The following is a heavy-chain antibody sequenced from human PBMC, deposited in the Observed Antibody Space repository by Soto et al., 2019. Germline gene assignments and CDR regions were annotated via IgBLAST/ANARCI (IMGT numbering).Heavy chain of an antibody. CDR2: IWYDGSNK. D-gene: IGHD5-18*01. CDR1: GFTFSSYG. V-gene: IGHV3-33*01. Sequence: QVQLLESGGGVVQPGRSLRLSCAASGFTFSSYGMHWVRQSPGKGLEWVAVIWYDGSNKYYADSVKGRFTISRDNSKNTLYLQMNSLRAEDTAVYYCARELRGYSYFAYYGMDVWGQGTTVTVSS. J-gene: IGHJ6*02. CDR3: ARELRGYSYFAYYGMDV.